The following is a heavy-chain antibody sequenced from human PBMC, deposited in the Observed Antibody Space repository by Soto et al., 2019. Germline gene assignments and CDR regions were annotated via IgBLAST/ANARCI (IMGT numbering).Heavy chain of an antibody. CDR3: AKDTVGGYSFWSGYYSDGLDV. CDR1: GFTFDSYA. D-gene: IGHD3-3*01. V-gene: IGHV3-23*01. J-gene: IGHJ3*01. Sequence: EVKLLESGGGLAQPGGSLRLSCVGSGFTFDSYAISWVRQAPGERLQWIAAISGSADGTDYAHSVRGRFTISRDNAKKTVHLQMDSVSVEDTAVYFCAKDTVGGYSFWSGYYSDGLDVWGQGTLVSVS. CDR2: ISGSADGT.